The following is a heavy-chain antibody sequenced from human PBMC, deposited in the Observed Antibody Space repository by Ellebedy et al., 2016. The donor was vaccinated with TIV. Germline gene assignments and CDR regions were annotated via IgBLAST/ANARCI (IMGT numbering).Heavy chain of an antibody. CDR2: ITNSGSYM. V-gene: IGHV3-11*01. J-gene: IGHJ5*02. CDR1: GFTFSEYY. D-gene: IGHD5/OR15-5a*01. Sequence: GGSLRLXXAASGFTFSEYYMTWIRQAPGKGLEYISYITNSGSYMNYADSVKGRFSISRDNAKNSLYLQMNSLSAEDTAVYYCARTCLDTYCSWGQGTLVTVSS. CDR3: ARTCLDTYCS.